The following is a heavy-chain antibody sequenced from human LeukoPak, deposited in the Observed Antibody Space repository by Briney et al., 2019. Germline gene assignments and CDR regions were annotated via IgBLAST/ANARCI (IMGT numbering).Heavy chain of an antibody. V-gene: IGHV3-30*18. CDR2: ISYVGDNK. D-gene: IGHD2-15*01. J-gene: IGHJ4*02. Sequence: GRSLRLSCAASGFTFSTYAMHWVRQAPGKGLEWVALISYVGDNKHYVDSVKGRFTISRDNSKNTLFLQMDSLRTEDTAVYYCAKAHLGGRCNGGICFEDSWGQGTLVTVSS. CDR1: GFTFSTYA. CDR3: AKAHLGGRCNGGICFEDS.